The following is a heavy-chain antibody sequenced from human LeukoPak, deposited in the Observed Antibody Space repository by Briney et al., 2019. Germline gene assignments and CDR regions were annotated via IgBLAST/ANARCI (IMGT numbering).Heavy chain of an antibody. CDR3: ARRTTGTHADAFDI. D-gene: IGHD1-1*01. J-gene: IGHJ3*02. V-gene: IGHV4-39*01. CDR1: GGSFSGYY. CDR2: IYYSGTT. Sequence: SETLSLTCAVYGGSFSGYYWGWIRQPPGKGLEWIGSIYYSGTTYYNPSLKSRVTISVDTSKNQFSLKLSSVTATDTAGYHCARRTTGTHADAFDIWGQGTKVTVSS.